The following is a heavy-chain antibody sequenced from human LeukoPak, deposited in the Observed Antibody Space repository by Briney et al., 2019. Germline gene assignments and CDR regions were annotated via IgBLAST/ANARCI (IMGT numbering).Heavy chain of an antibody. CDR2: IHYSGST. J-gene: IGHJ5*02. Sequence: TLSLTCTVSGGSISSGSYHWSWIRQLPGKGLEWIGYIHYSGSTYYNPSLKSRVTISVDTSKNQFSLKMSSVTAADTAVYFCARRGIEAAGSWDWFDPWGQGTLVTVSS. CDR1: GGSISSGSYH. D-gene: IGHD6-13*01. V-gene: IGHV4-31*03. CDR3: ARRGIEAAGSWDWFDP.